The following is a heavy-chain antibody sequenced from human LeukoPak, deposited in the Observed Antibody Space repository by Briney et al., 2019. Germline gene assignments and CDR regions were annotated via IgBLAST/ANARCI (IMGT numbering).Heavy chain of an antibody. J-gene: IGHJ3*02. CDR1: GYSISSGYY. V-gene: IGHV4-38-2*02. CDR3: ARDSHCSGGSCYWVRDAFDI. CDR2: IYHSGST. Sequence: SETLSLTCAVSGYSISSGYYWGWIRQPPGKGLEWLGSIYHSGSTYYNPSLKSRVTISVDTSKNQFSLKLSSVTAADTAVYYCARDSHCSGGSCYWVRDAFDIWGQGTMVAVSS. D-gene: IGHD2-15*01.